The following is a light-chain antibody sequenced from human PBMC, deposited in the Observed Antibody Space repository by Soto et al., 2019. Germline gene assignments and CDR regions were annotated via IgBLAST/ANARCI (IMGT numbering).Light chain of an antibody. CDR1: SSDVGAYNY. CDR3: SSYAGRNNFVV. Sequence: QSALTQPPSASGSPGQSVTISCTGSSSDVGAYNYVSWYQQHPGKAPKLLIYEVNKRPSGVPGRFSGSKSDNTASLTVSGLQGDDEADYYCSSYAGRNNFVVLGGGTKLTVL. J-gene: IGLJ2*01. V-gene: IGLV2-8*01. CDR2: EVN.